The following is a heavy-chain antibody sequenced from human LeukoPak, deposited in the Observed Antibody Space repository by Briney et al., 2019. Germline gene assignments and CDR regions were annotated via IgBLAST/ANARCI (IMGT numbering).Heavy chain of an antibody. CDR3: ALDRLRYFDWLLPQGNY. J-gene: IGHJ4*02. Sequence: ASVKVSCKASGGTFTSYGISWVRQAPGQGLEWMGWISAYNGNTNYAQKLQGRVTMTTDTSTSTAYMELRSLRSDDTAVYYCALDRLRYFDWLLPQGNYWGQGTLVTVSS. V-gene: IGHV1-18*01. D-gene: IGHD3-9*01. CDR1: GGTFTSYG. CDR2: ISAYNGNT.